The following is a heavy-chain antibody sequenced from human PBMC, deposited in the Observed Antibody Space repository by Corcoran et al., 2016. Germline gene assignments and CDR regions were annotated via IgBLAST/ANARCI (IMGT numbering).Heavy chain of an antibody. CDR1: GFTFSSYG. D-gene: IGHD2-2*01. CDR2: IWYDGSNK. V-gene: IGHV3-33*01. Sequence: QVQLVESGGGVVQPGRSLRLSCAASGFTFSSYGMHWVRQAPGKGLEWVAVIWYDGSNKYYADSVKGRFTISRDNSKNTLYLQMNSLRAEDTAVYYCASTKDYYDYYGMDVWGQGTTVTVSS. J-gene: IGHJ6*02. CDR3: ASTKDYYDYYGMDV.